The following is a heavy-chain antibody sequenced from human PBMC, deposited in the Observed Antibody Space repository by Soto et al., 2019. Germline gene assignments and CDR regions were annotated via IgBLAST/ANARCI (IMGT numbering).Heavy chain of an antibody. CDR2: ISGGGGGT. J-gene: IGHJ4*02. Sequence: EVRLLESGGGLEQPGGSLRLSCVISGFTFDNYAMSWVRQAPGKGLEWDSAISGGGGGTYYADSVRGRFIISRDNSKNTVYLQVNGLRTEDTAVYYCAKDVHYDSSGGLDSWGQGTLVTVSS. CDR3: AKDVHYDSSGGLDS. V-gene: IGHV3-23*01. D-gene: IGHD3-22*01. CDR1: GFTFDNYA.